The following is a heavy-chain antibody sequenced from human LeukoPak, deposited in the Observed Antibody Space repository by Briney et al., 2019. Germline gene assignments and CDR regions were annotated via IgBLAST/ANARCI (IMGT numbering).Heavy chain of an antibody. CDR2: IYAGGST. V-gene: IGHV3-53*01. D-gene: IGHD3-9*01. CDR3: AKDTRKDILTGYYIGIDY. J-gene: IGHJ4*02. Sequence: PGGSLRLSCAASGFTVNSKYMTWVRQAPGRGLEWISVIYAGGSTAYADSVKGRFTISRDNSKNTLYLQMNSLRAEDTAVYYCAKDTRKDILTGYYIGIDYWGQGTLVTVSS. CDR1: GFTVNSKY.